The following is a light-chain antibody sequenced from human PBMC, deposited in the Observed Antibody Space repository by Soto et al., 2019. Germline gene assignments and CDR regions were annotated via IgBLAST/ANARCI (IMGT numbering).Light chain of an antibody. CDR1: QSVSSSY. V-gene: IGKV3-20*01. Sequence: EIVLTQSPGTLSLSPGERATLSCRASQSVSSSYLAWYQQKPGQAPRPLIYGASSRATGMPDRFSGSVSGTGFTLTISRLEPEDFAVYYCQQYGSSPPWTFGQGTKVEIK. CDR3: QQYGSSPPWT. J-gene: IGKJ1*01. CDR2: GAS.